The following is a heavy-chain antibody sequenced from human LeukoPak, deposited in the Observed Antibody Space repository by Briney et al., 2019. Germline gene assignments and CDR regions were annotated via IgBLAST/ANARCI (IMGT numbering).Heavy chain of an antibody. CDR1: GFTFSSYG. D-gene: IGHD1-26*01. J-gene: IGHJ4*02. CDR2: ISYDGSNK. V-gene: IGHV3-30*18. CDR3: AKDGSGSVLGDY. Sequence: GGSLRLSCAASGFTFSSYGMHWVRQAPGKGLEWVAVISYDGSNKYYADSVKGRFTISRDNSKSTLFLQMNSLRAEDTAVYYCAKDGSGSVLGDYWGQGTLVTVSS.